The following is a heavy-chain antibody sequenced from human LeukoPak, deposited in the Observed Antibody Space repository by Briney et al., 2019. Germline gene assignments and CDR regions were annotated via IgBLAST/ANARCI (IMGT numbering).Heavy chain of an antibody. D-gene: IGHD1-26*01. CDR3: AKSDSGSYPLYYFDY. Sequence: GGSPRLSCAASGFTFSSYAMSWVRQAPGKGLEWVSAISGSGGSTYYADSVKGRFTISRDNSKNTLYLQMNSLRAEDTAVYYCAKSDSGSYPLYYFDYWGQGTLVTVSS. CDR2: ISGSGGST. J-gene: IGHJ4*02. V-gene: IGHV3-23*01. CDR1: GFTFSSYA.